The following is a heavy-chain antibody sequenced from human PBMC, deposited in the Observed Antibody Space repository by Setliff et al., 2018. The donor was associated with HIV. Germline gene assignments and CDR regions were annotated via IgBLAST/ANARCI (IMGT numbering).Heavy chain of an antibody. CDR3: ARGADTFDI. J-gene: IGHJ3*02. Sequence: SETLSLTCAVSGYSIRSGYYWGWIRQSPGKGLEWIGTMFRTGTSYYNPSLTSRVTISQDTSKNQFSLELTSVTAADTAMYYCARGADTFDIWGQGTMV. V-gene: IGHV4-38-2*01. CDR1: GYSIRSGYY. CDR2: MFRTGTS.